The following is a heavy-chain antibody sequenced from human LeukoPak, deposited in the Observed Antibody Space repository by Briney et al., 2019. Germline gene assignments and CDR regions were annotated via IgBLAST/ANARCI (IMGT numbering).Heavy chain of an antibody. CDR1: GGSFSGYY. J-gene: IGHJ3*02. V-gene: IGHV4-34*01. Sequence: PSETLSLTCAVYGGSFSGYYWSWIRQPPGKGLEWIGEINHSGSTNYNPSLKSRVTISVDTSKNQFSLKLSSVTAADTAVYYCARKYVAAAGYSPKDAFDIWGQGTMVTVSS. CDR2: INHSGST. CDR3: ARKYVAAAGYSPKDAFDI. D-gene: IGHD6-13*01.